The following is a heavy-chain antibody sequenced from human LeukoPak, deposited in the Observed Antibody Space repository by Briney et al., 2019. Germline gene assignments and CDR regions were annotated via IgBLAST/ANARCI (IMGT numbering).Heavy chain of an antibody. CDR3: AKFEGATIPGWFNDY. J-gene: IGHJ4*02. V-gene: IGHV3-23*05. Sequence: GGSLRLSCAASEFIFSDYAMGWVRQAPGKGLEWVSTIDKTTYPTFYADSVKGRVTISRDNSQNTLYLQMNSLRTEDTAVYFCAKFEGATIPGWFNDYWGQGILVTVSS. D-gene: IGHD6-19*01. CDR1: EFIFSDYA. CDR2: IDKTTYPT.